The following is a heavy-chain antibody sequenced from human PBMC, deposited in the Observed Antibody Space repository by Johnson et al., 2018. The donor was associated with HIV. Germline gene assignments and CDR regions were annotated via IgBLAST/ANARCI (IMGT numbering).Heavy chain of an antibody. V-gene: IGHV3-20*04. CDR2: INWNGGRT. Sequence: VQLVESGGGVVQPGGSLRLSCAASGFTFSSYGMHWVRQAPGKGLEWVSGINWNGGRTGSADSVKGRFTSSRENVNSSLSLQMNSLRAEETALYYCARQHSYDSSGQGGGLDVWGQGTMVTVSS. CDR3: ARQHSYDSSGQGGGLDV. D-gene: IGHD3-22*01. J-gene: IGHJ3*01. CDR1: GFTFSSYG.